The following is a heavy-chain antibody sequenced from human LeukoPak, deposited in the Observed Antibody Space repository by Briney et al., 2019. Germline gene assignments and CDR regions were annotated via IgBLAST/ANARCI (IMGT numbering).Heavy chain of an antibody. CDR1: GGSISSSSYY. CDR3: ARSSESKPYSSSWYPWYYYYYMDV. CDR2: IYYSGST. Sequence: PSETLSLTCTVSGGSISSSSYYWGWIRQPPGKGLEWIGSIYYSGSTYYNPSLKSRVTISVDTSKNQFSLKLSSVTAADTAVYYCARSSESKPYSSSWYPWYYYYYMDVWGKGTTVTISS. J-gene: IGHJ6*03. D-gene: IGHD6-13*01. V-gene: IGHV4-39*07.